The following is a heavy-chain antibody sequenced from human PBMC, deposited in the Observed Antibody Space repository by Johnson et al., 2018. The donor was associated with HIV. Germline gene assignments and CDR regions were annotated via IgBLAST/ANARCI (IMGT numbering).Heavy chain of an antibody. D-gene: IGHD2-15*01. CDR1: AFTFASYG. V-gene: IGHV3-30*02. CDR3: TIYCSGGSCYPWAFDI. J-gene: IGHJ3*02. Sequence: QVQLVESGGGVVQPGRSLRLSCAASAFTFASYGMHWVRQAPGKGLEWVAFIRYDGSNKYYADSVKGRFTISRDNSKNTLYLQMNRLNTEDTAVYYCTIYCSGGSCYPWAFDIWGQGTMVTVSS. CDR2: IRYDGSNK.